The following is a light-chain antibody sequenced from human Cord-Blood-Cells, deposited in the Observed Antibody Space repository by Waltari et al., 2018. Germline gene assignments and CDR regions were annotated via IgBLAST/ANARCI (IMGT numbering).Light chain of an antibody. V-gene: IGLV2-14*01. J-gene: IGLJ1*01. CDR1: SSDVGGYNY. CDR2: EVS. Sequence: QSALTQPASVSGSPGQSITISCTGTSSDVGGYNYVSWYQQHPGKAPKLMIYEVSNRPPGVSDRFSGSKAGNTASLTISGLQAEDEADYDCSSYTSSSTYVFGTGTKVTVL. CDR3: SSYTSSSTYV.